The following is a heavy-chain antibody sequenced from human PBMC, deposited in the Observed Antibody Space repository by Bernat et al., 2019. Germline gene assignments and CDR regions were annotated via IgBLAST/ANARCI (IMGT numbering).Heavy chain of an antibody. CDR3: GKDRRGGGGYYYYYYGMDV. CDR1: GFTFSSYG. D-gene: IGHD3-10*01. CDR2: ISYDGSNK. Sequence: QVQLVESGGGVVQPGRSLRLSCAASGFTFSSYGMHWVRQAPGKGLEWVAVISYDGSNKYYADSVKGRFTISRDNSKNTLYLQMNSLRAEDTAVYYWGKDRRGGGGYYYYYYGMDVWGQGTTVTVSS. V-gene: IGHV3-30*18. J-gene: IGHJ6*02.